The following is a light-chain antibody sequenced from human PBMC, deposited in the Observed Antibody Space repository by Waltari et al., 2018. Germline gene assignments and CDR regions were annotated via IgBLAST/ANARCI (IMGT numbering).Light chain of an antibody. CDR3: LQDYNYPLT. CDR2: AAS. J-gene: IGKJ4*01. CDR1: QGIRND. Sequence: AIQMTQSPSSLSASVGDRVTITCRASQGIRNDLGWYQQKPGEAPKLLIYAASTLQSGVSSRFSGSCSGTDFTLTISSLQPEDFATYYCLQDYNYPLTFGGGTKVEIK. V-gene: IGKV1-6*01.